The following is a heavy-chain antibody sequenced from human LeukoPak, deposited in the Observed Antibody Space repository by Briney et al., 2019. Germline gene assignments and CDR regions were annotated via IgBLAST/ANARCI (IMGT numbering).Heavy chain of an antibody. CDR2: ISSSSSYI. J-gene: IGHJ5*02. CDR1: GFTFSSYS. D-gene: IGHD4-17*01. Sequence: GGSLRLSCAASGFTFSSYSMNWVRQAPGKGLEWVSSISSSSSYIYYADSVKGRFTISRDNAKNSLYLQMNSLRAGDTAVYYCARDYGDYDWFDPWGQGTLVTVSS. V-gene: IGHV3-21*01. CDR3: ARDYGDYDWFDP.